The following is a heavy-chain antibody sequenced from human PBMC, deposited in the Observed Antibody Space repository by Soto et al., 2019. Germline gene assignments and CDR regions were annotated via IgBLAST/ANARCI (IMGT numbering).Heavy chain of an antibody. Sequence: QVQLVQSGAEVKTPGSSVKVSCKASGGTFSNYAISWVRQAPGQGLEWMGGIIPIFDTADYAQRFQGRVTITADESTSTAYLELSSLTSGDTAVYYCARDMIPAAISSRYYALDVWGQGTTVTVSS. D-gene: IGHD2-2*01. CDR2: IIPIFDTA. V-gene: IGHV1-69*01. CDR3: ARDMIPAAISSRYYALDV. J-gene: IGHJ6*02. CDR1: GGTFSNYA.